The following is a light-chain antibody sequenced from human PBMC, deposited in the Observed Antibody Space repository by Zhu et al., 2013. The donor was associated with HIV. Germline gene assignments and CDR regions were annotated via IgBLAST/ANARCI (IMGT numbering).Light chain of an antibody. V-gene: IGKV1-5*01. CDR3: QQYYTDPLT. CDR2: DAS. CDR1: HDISTW. J-gene: IGKJ4*01. Sequence: DIQMTQSPSTLSASVGDRVTVTCRASHDISTWLAWYQQKPGKAPNLLIYDASTLEGGVPPRFSGSGSGAEFTLTISGLQTDDFATYYCQQYYTDPLTFGGGTKVEIK.